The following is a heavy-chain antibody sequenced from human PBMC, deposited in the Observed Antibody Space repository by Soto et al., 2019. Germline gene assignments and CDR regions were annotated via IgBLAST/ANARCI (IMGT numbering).Heavy chain of an antibody. CDR2: IKQDGSEK. Sequence: PGGSLRLSCAASGFTFSSYWMSWVRQAPGKGLEWVANIKQDGSEKYYVDSVKGRFTISRDNAKNSLYLQMNSLRAEDTAVYYCARVGVEYGDYVDYYYGMDVWGQGTTVTVSS. D-gene: IGHD4-17*01. J-gene: IGHJ6*02. V-gene: IGHV3-7*03. CDR1: GFTFSSYW. CDR3: ARVGVEYGDYVDYYYGMDV.